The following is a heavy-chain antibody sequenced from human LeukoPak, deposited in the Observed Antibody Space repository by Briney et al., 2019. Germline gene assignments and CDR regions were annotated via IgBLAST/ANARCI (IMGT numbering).Heavy chain of an antibody. J-gene: IGHJ4*02. D-gene: IGHD4-17*01. CDR1: GFSLSTSGVG. CDR2: IYWDDNK. CDR3: AHYGVYRLMYYFDH. V-gene: IGHV2-5*02. Sequence: SGPTLIQPTQTLTLTCTFSGFSLSTSGVGVGWIRQPPGKALEWLALIYWDDNKPYSPSLKSRLTITKDTSKNQVVLTMTNMGPVDTATYYCAHYGVYRLMYYFDHWGPGTLVTVSS.